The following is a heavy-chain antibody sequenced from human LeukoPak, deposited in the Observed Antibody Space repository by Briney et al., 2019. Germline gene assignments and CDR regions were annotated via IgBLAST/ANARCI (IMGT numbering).Heavy chain of an antibody. D-gene: IGHD3-3*01. CDR1: GFTFSSYS. CDR3: ARGSDYDFWRGYQNRIDY. J-gene: IGHJ4*02. CDR2: ISSSSSYI. V-gene: IGHV3-21*01. Sequence: GGSLRLSCAASGFTFSSYSMSWVRQAPGKGLEWVSSISSSSSYIYYADSVKGRFTISRDNAKNSPYLQMNSLRAEDTAVYYCARGSDYDFWRGYQNRIDYWGQGNLVTVSS.